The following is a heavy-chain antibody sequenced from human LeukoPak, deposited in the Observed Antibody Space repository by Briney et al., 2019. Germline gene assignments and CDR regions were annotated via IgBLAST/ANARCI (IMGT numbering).Heavy chain of an antibody. D-gene: IGHD5-12*01. CDR3: ARLSGGYDSGIRDY. CDR1: GGSFTKHQ. J-gene: IGHJ4*02. V-gene: IGHV4-34*01. Sequence: SETLSLTCAVYGGSFTKHQWSWIRQPPGKGLEWIGAINDGGSTNYNPSLKSRDTISVDTSKNQFSLKLSSVTAADTAVYYCARLSGGYDSGIRDYWGQGTLVTVSS. CDR2: INDGGST.